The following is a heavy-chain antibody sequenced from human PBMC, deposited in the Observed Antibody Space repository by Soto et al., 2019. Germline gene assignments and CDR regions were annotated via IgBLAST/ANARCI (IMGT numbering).Heavy chain of an antibody. D-gene: IGHD3-10*01. CDR3: ARFRGASDY. J-gene: IGHJ4*02. V-gene: IGHV4-34*01. Sequence: SETLSLTGAVYGGSFSGYYWSWLSQPPGKGLEWTGEINHSGSTNYNPSLKSRVTISVDTSKNQFTLKMSSMTAADTAVYYCARFRGASDYWGQGTLVTVSS. CDR2: INHSGST. CDR1: GGSFSGYY.